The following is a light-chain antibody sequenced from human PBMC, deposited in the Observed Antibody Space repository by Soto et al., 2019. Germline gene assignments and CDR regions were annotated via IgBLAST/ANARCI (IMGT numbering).Light chain of an antibody. CDR1: QSISSW. Sequence: DIQMTQSPSTLSASVGDRVTITCRASQSISSWLAWYQQKPGKAPKLLIYDASSLESGVPSRFSGSGSGTEFTLTISSLQPDDFASYYCQQDKSYLAIPFGQEPRLAIK. J-gene: IGKJ5*01. V-gene: IGKV1-5*01. CDR2: DAS. CDR3: QQDKSYLAIP.